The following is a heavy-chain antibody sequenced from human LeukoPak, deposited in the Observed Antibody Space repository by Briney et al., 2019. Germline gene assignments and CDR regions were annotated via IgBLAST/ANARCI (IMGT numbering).Heavy chain of an antibody. V-gene: IGHV1-69*05. CDR3: ARVSAWDGVNRHYMDV. Sequence: SSVKVSCKASGGTFSSYAISWVRQAPGQGLEWMGGIIPIFGTANYAQKFQGKVTITTDESTSRAYIELSTLRSEDTAVYYWARVSAWDGVNRHYMDVWGKGTTVTVSS. D-gene: IGHD1-14*01. CDR1: GGTFSSYA. J-gene: IGHJ6*03. CDR2: IIPIFGTA.